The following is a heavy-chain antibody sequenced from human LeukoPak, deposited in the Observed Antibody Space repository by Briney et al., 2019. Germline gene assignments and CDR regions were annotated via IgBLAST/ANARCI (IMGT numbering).Heavy chain of an antibody. CDR1: GYTITGYY. CDR3: ARDRHWNQGNFDY. V-gene: IGHV1-2*02. D-gene: IGHD1-1*01. J-gene: IGHJ4*02. CDR2: INPNSGDT. Sequence: ASVTVSCKASGYTITGYYIHWVRQAPGQGLEWMGWINPNSGDTNYARKFQGRVTMTRDTSINTAFMELSRLRSDDTAVYYCARDRHWNQGNFDYWGQGTLVTVSS.